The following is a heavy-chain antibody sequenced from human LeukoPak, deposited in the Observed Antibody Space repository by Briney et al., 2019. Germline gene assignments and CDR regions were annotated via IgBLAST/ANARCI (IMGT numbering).Heavy chain of an antibody. V-gene: IGHV1-69*01. CDR2: IIPIFGTA. CDR3: AREAYCSSTSCSGAFGI. J-gene: IGHJ3*02. D-gene: IGHD2-2*01. Sequence: GASVKVSCKASGGTFSSYAISWVRQAPGQGLEWMGGIIPIFGTANYAQKFQGRVTITADESTSTAYMELSSLRSEDTAVYYCAREAYCSSTSCSGAFGIWGQGTMVTVSS. CDR1: GGTFSSYA.